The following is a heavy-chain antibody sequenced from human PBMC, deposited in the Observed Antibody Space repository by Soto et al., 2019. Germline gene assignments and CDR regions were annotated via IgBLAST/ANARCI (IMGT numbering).Heavy chain of an antibody. D-gene: IGHD3-22*01. CDR1: GFTFSNYA. CDR3: AKNGGYDYYDSSGIDY. CDR2: ISGNGVST. Sequence: VGSLRLSCATSGFTFSNYALTWVRRAPGKGLEWVSAISGNGVSTYYADSVKGRFTISRDTSKNMLYLQMNSLRAEDTAVYYCAKNGGYDYYDSSGIDYWGQGTLVTVSS. J-gene: IGHJ4*02. V-gene: IGHV3-23*01.